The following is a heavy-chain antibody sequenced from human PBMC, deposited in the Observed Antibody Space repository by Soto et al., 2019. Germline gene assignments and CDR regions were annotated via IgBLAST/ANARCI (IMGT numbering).Heavy chain of an antibody. CDR1: GGSISSGDYY. CDR3: ARVAVDLVVPAAIGAFDI. V-gene: IGHV4-30-4*01. CDR2: IYYSGST. J-gene: IGHJ3*02. Sequence: SETLSLTCTVSGGSISSGDYYWSWIRQPPGKGLEWIGYIYYSGSTYYNPSLKSRVTISVDTSKNQFSLKLSSVTAADTAVYYCARVAVDLVVPAAIGAFDIWGQGTMVTVSS. D-gene: IGHD2-2*02.